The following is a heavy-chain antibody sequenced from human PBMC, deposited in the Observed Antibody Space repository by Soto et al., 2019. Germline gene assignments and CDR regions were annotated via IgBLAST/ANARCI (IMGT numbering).Heavy chain of an antibody. V-gene: IGHV3-74*01. CDR3: ARDRDTYGLSYFDY. CDR2: INTDGSST. CDR1: GFTFSTYW. D-gene: IGHD5-18*01. Sequence: EVRLVESGGGLVQPGGSLRLSCAASGFTFSTYWMHWVRQAPGKGLVWVSRINTDGSSTSYADSVKGRFTISRDNAKNTLYLQMNSLRAEDTAIYYCARDRDTYGLSYFDYWGQGTLVTVSS. J-gene: IGHJ4*02.